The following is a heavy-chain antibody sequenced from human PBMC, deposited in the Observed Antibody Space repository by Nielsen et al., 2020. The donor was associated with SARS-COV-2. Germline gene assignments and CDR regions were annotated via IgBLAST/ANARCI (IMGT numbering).Heavy chain of an antibody. J-gene: IGHJ4*02. V-gene: IGHV1-69*13. CDR2: IIPIFGTA. D-gene: IGHD3-22*01. Sequence: SVKVSCKASGYTFTSYDISWVRQAPGQGLEWMGGIIPIFGTANYAQKFQGRVTITADESTSTAYMELSSLRSEDTAVYYCARGPPDSSGTLADYWGQGTLVTVSS. CDR1: GYTFTSYD. CDR3: ARGPPDSSGTLADY.